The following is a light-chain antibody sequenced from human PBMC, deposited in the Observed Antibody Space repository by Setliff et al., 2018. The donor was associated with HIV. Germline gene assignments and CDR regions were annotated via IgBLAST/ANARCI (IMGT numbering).Light chain of an antibody. V-gene: IGLV2-23*01. CDR1: SSDIGRYNL. Sequence: QSALTQPASVSGSPGKSITSSCTGTSSDIGRYNLVSWYQQYPGKAPKLMIYQATKRPSGVSNRFSGSKSGNTASLTISGLQAEDEADYYCCSNTGSNTYVFGTWTKVTVL. CDR3: CSNTGSNTYV. CDR2: QAT. J-gene: IGLJ1*01.